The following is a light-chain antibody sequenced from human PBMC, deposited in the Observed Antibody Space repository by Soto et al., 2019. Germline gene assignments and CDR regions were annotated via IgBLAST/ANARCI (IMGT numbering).Light chain of an antibody. J-gene: IGLJ1*01. CDR2: EVS. CDR3: NSQRSSGTRV. Sequence: QAVLTQPASVSGSPGQSITISCTGTSSDVGGYKHVSWYQHHPGKAPKLMIYEVSNRPSGVSNRFSGSKSGYTASLTISGLQAEDEADYYCNSQRSSGTRVFGTGTQLTVL. CDR1: SSDVGGYKH. V-gene: IGLV2-14*01.